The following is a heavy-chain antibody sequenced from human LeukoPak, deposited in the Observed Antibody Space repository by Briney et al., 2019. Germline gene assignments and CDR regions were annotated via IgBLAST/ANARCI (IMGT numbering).Heavy chain of an antibody. CDR2: ISYDGSNK. CDR1: GFTFSSYG. CDR3: ARGGGLDV. Sequence: GRSLRLSCAASGFTFSSYGMHWVRQAPGKGLEWVAVISYDGSNKYYADSVKGRFTISRDNSKNTLYLQMNSLRAEDTAVYFCARGGGLDVWGQGATVTVSS. V-gene: IGHV3-30*03. D-gene: IGHD3-16*01. J-gene: IGHJ6*02.